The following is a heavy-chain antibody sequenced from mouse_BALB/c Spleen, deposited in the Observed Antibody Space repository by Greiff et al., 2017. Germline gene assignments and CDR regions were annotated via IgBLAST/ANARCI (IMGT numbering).Heavy chain of an antibody. Sequence: QVTLNVSGPGILQPSQTLSLTCSFSGFSLSTSGMGVSWIRQPSGKGLEWLAHIYWDDDKRYNPSLKSRLTISKDTSRNQVFLKITSVDTADTATYYCARSGSSWFAYWGQGTLVTVSA. J-gene: IGHJ3*01. V-gene: IGHV8-12*01. CDR1: GFSLSTSGMG. D-gene: IGHD1-1*01. CDR2: IYWDDDK. CDR3: ARSGSSWFAY.